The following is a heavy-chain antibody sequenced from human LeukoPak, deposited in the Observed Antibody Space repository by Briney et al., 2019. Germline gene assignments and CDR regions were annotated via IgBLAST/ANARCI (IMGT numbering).Heavy chain of an antibody. CDR3: ATVIGDGGSNFDY. V-gene: IGHV1-24*01. CDR2: FDPEDGET. D-gene: IGHD4-23*01. Sequence: GASVKVSCKVSGYTLTELSMHWVRQAPGKGLEWMGGFDPEDGETIYAQKFQGRVTMTEDTSTDTAYMELSRLRSEDTAVYYCATVIGDGGSNFDYWGQGTLVTVSS. CDR1: GYTLTELS. J-gene: IGHJ4*02.